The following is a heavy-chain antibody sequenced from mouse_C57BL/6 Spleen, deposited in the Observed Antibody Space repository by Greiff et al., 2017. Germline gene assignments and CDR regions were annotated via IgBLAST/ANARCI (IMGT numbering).Heavy chain of an antibody. Sequence: QVQLQQSGPELVQPGASVKLSCKASGYTFTSYAINWVKQRPGQGLEWIGWIYPRDGSTKYNEKFKGKATLTVDTSSSTAYMELHSLTSEDSAVYFWARLGPEGDTYFDYWGKGTTLTVSS. V-gene: IGHV1-85*01. D-gene: IGHD2-10*02. CDR2: IYPRDGST. CDR1: GYTFTSYA. CDR3: ARLGPEGDTYFDY. J-gene: IGHJ2*01.